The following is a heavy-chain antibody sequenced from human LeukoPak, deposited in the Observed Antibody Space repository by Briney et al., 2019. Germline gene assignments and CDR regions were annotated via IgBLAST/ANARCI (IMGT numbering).Heavy chain of an antibody. CDR2: IYTSGST. CDR3: ARYRGGSGYHFDY. J-gene: IGHJ4*02. D-gene: IGHD5-12*01. V-gene: IGHV4-4*07. CDR1: GGSISSYY. Sequence: PSETLSLTCTVSGGSISSYYWSWIRQPAGKGLEWIGRIYTSGSTNYNPSLKSRVTISLDKTKNQFSLKLSSVTAADTAVYYCARYRGGSGYHFDYWGQGTLVTVSS.